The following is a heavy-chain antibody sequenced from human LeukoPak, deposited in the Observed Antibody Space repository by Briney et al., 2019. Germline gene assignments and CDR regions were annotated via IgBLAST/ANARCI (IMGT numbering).Heavy chain of an antibody. D-gene: IGHD3-10*01. V-gene: IGHV4-34*01. J-gene: IGHJ6*02. CDR2: INHSGST. CDR3: ARDPWGRGGPRYYYGMDV. CDR1: SGSFSGYY. Sequence: SETLSLTCAVYSGSFSGYYWSWIRQPPGKGLEWIGEINHSGSTNYNPSLKSRVTISVDTSKNQFSLKLSSVTAADTAVYYCARDPWGRGGPRYYYGMDVWGQGNTVTVSS.